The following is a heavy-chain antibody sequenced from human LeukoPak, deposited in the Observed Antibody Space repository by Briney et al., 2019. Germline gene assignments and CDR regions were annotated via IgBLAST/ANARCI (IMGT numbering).Heavy chain of an antibody. J-gene: IGHJ5*02. CDR1: GFALIGNY. Sequence: GGSLRLSCVVSGFALIGNYMSWIRQAPGKEPEWVAYISSGSYSHYYADSVRGRFTISRDNSKNSLYLEMSDLRVEDTALYYCARGKRTFDPWGQGTLVTVTS. CDR2: ISSGSYSH. V-gene: IGHV3-11*01. CDR3: ARGKRTFDP.